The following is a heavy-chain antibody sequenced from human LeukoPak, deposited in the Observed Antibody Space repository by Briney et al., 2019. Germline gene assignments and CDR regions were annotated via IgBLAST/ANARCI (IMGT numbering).Heavy chain of an antibody. J-gene: IGHJ4*02. Sequence: SETLSLTCAVYGGSFSGYYWSWIRQPPGKGLEWIGEINHSGSTNYNPSLKSRVTISVDTSKNQFSLKLSSVTAADTALYYCARRRRAPYFDYWGQGTMVTVSS. CDR3: ARRRRAPYFDY. CDR2: INHSGST. V-gene: IGHV4-34*01. CDR1: GGSFSGYY. D-gene: IGHD2-21*01.